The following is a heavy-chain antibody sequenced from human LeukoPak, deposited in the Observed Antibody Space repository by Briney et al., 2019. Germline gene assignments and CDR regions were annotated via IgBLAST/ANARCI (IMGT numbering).Heavy chain of an antibody. Sequence: PSETLSLTCSVSGDSISSLYWNWIRQPPGKGLEWIGFIYHSGTVTYNPSLKSRGTVSVDTSKNQVSLKLTSVTAADPAVYYCAKSRLGTDTSTVHSFVYWGQGILVTVSS. CDR3: AKSRLGTDTSTVHSFVY. CDR1: GDSISSLY. V-gene: IGHV4-59*11. J-gene: IGHJ4*02. CDR2: IYHSGTV. D-gene: IGHD4-11*01.